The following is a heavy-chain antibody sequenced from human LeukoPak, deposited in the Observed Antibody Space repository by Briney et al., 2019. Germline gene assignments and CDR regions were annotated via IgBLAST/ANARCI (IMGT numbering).Heavy chain of an antibody. CDR1: GFTFSSYA. J-gene: IGHJ4*02. Sequence: GGSLRLSCVASGFTFSSYAMSWVRQAPGKGLEWVSAIGGSGDSTYYADSVKGRFTISRDNSKNTLFLLMNSLRAEDTAVYYCAKDHPVAATSYYAYWGQGTLVTVSS. CDR2: IGGSGDST. D-gene: IGHD2-15*01. CDR3: AKDHPVAATSYYAY. V-gene: IGHV3-23*01.